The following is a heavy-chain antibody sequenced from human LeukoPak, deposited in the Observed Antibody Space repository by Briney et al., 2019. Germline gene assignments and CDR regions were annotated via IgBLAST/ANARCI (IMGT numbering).Heavy chain of an antibody. Sequence: GGSLRLFCAASGFTFSSYAMSWVRQAPGKGLEWVSAISGSGGSTYYADSVKGRSTISRDNSKNTLYLQMNSLRAEDTAVYYCAKGRASIAVAGDDYWGQGTLVTVSS. CDR2: ISGSGGST. J-gene: IGHJ4*02. CDR1: GFTFSSYA. CDR3: AKGRASIAVAGDDY. V-gene: IGHV3-23*01. D-gene: IGHD6-19*01.